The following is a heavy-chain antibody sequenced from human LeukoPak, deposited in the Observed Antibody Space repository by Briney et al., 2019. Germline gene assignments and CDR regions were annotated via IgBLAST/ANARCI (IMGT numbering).Heavy chain of an antibody. V-gene: IGHV4-59*01. J-gene: IGHJ4*02. CDR2: IYYSGST. CDR3: AREGGTVPDY. D-gene: IGHD4-17*01. Sequence: SETLSLTCTVSGGSINSYYWNWIRQPPGKGLEWIGYIYYSGSTNYNPSLRSRVTISLDTSKKQFSLKLSSVTAADTATYYCAREGGTVPDYWGQGTLVTVSS. CDR1: GGSINSYY.